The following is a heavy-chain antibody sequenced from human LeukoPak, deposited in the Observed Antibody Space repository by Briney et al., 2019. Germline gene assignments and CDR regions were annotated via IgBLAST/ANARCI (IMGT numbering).Heavy chain of an antibody. CDR1: GFTFSSYG. CDR2: ISYDGSNK. Sequence: GGSLILSCAASGFTFSSYGMYWVRQAPGKGLEWVAVISYDGSNKYYADSVKGRFTISRDNSKNTLYLQMNSLRAEDTAVYYCAKTYYYDSSGPFDIWGQGTMVTVSS. V-gene: IGHV3-30*18. D-gene: IGHD3-22*01. J-gene: IGHJ3*02. CDR3: AKTYYYDSSGPFDI.